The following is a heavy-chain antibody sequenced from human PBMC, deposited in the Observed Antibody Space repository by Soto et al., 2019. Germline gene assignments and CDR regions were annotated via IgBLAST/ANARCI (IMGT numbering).Heavy chain of an antibody. CDR3: ARGKVIVVVTPFDY. J-gene: IGHJ4*02. CDR2: IYYSGST. V-gene: IGHV4-39*01. CDR1: GGSISSSSYY. Sequence: QLQLQESGPGLVKPSETLSLTCTVSGGSISSSSYYWGWIRQPPGKGLEWIGSIYYSGSTYYNPSLNRRVTISVDTSKNQFSLKLSSVTAADTAVYYCARGKVIVVVTPFDYWGQGTLVTVSS. D-gene: IGHD3-22*01.